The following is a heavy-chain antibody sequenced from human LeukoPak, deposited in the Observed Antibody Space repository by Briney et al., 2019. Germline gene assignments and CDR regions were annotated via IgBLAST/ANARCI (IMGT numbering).Heavy chain of an antibody. Sequence: SGGSLRLSCAASGFTFSSYGMHWVRQAPGKGLEWVAFIRYDGSNKYYADSVKGRFTISRDNSKNTLYLQMNSLRAEDTAVYYCANRGSGTFYHMDVWGKGTTVTISS. CDR2: IRYDGSNK. CDR3: ANRGSGTFYHMDV. D-gene: IGHD2/OR15-2a*01. CDR1: GFTFSSYG. V-gene: IGHV3-30*02. J-gene: IGHJ6*03.